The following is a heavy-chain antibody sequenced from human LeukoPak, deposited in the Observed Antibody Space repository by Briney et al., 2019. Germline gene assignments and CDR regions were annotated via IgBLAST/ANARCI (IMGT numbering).Heavy chain of an antibody. Sequence: GGSLRLSCAASGFTFSDYYMSWIRQAPGKGLEWVSSISSSSSYIYYADSVKGRFTISRDNAKNSLYLQMNSLRVEDTAVYYCARAAGRFWADYWGQGTLVTVSS. J-gene: IGHJ4*02. CDR1: GFTFSDYY. D-gene: IGHD3-16*01. CDR3: ARAAGRFWADY. CDR2: ISSSSSYI. V-gene: IGHV3-11*06.